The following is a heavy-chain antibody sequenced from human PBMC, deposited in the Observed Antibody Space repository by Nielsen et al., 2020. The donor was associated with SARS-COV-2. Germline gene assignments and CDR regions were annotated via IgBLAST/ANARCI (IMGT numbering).Heavy chain of an antibody. D-gene: IGHD6-13*01. CDR1: SASVSEYY. V-gene: IGHV4-59*08. CDR3: AVYSQYTSSLNWFDL. J-gene: IGHJ5*02. CDR2: IFYSGTT. Sequence: SETLSLTSSVSSASVSEYYWSWLRQAPGKEPEWIGYIFYSGTTDYNPSLRNRVSISMDTSKNQLSLRLRSVTAADTAIYYCAVYSQYTSSLNWFDLWGHGVLVTVSS.